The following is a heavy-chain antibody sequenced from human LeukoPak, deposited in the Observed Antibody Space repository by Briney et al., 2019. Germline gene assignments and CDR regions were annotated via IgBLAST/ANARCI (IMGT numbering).Heavy chain of an antibody. CDR1: GFTFSSYS. CDR2: ISSSSSYI. D-gene: IGHD4-17*01. CDR3: ARDLSGDYSLYYMDV. J-gene: IGHJ6*03. V-gene: IGHV3-21*01. Sequence: GGSLRLSCAASGFTFSSYSMNWVRQAPGKGPEWVSSISSSSSYIYYADSVKGRFTISRDNAKNSLYLQMNSLRAEDTAVYYCARDLSGDYSLYYMDVWGKGTTVTVSS.